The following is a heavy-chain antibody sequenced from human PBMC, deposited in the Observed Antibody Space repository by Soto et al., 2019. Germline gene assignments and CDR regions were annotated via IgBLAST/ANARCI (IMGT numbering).Heavy chain of an antibody. J-gene: IGHJ5*02. Sequence: SETLSLTCTVSGGSISSYYWSWIRQPPGKGLEWIGYIYYSGSTNYNPSLKSRVTISVDTSKNQFSLKLSSVTAADTAVYYCARHWGTIFGQDNWFDPWGQGTLVTVSS. CDR1: GGSISSYY. V-gene: IGHV4-59*08. CDR3: ARHWGTIFGQDNWFDP. D-gene: IGHD3-3*01. CDR2: IYYSGST.